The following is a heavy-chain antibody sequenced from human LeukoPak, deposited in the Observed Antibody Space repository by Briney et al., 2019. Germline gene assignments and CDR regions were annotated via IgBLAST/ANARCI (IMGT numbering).Heavy chain of an antibody. CDR2: ISWDGGST. CDR1: GFTFDDYT. D-gene: IGHD1-26*01. Sequence: GGSLRLSCAASGFTFDDYTMHWVRQAPGKGLEWVSLISWDGGSTYYADSVKGRFTISRDNAKNTLYLQMNSLRVEDTAVYYCARAGVVGATIALDIWGQGTMGTVSS. J-gene: IGHJ3*02. CDR3: ARAGVVGATIALDI. V-gene: IGHV3-43*01.